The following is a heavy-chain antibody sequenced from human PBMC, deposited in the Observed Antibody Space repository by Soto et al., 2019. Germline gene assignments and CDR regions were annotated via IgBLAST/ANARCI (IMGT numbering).Heavy chain of an antibody. CDR1: GDTFSSYA. CDR3: AREVYKDGSTDYQFAY. D-gene: IGHD3-22*01. J-gene: IGHJ4*02. Sequence: ASVKVSCKASGDTFSSYAISWVRQAPGQGLEWMGWVIPINATTNYAQKLQGRVTMTADKSTSTAYMELRSLRSEETAVYYCAREVYKDGSTDYQFAYWGQGTLVTVSS. CDR2: VIPINATT. V-gene: IGHV1-18*01.